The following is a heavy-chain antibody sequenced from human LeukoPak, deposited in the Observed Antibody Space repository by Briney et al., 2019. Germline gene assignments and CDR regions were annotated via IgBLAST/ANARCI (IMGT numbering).Heavy chain of an antibody. V-gene: IGHV1-46*01. CDR2: INPRGGST. CDR3: ASTSDDSSSWYNLDY. Sequence: ASVKVSCKASGYTFTSYYMHWVRQAPGQGLEWMGIINPRGGSTSYAQRFQGRATMTRDTSTSTVYMELSSLRSEDTAVYYCASTSDDSSSWYNLDYWGQGTLVTVSS. CDR1: GYTFTSYY. D-gene: IGHD6-13*01. J-gene: IGHJ4*02.